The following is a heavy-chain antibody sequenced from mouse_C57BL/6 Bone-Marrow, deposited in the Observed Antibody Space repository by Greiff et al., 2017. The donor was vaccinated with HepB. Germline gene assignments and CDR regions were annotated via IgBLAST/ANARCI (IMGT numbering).Heavy chain of an antibody. CDR2: INPNNGVT. D-gene: IGHD3-2*02. Sequence: VQLQQSGPELVKPGASVKISCKASGYTFTDYYMNWVKQSHGKSLEWIGDINPNNGVTSYNQKFKGKATLTVDKSSSTAYMELRSLTSEDSAVYYCSGGGKQLRLLEAMDYWGQGTSVTVSS. J-gene: IGHJ4*01. CDR3: SGGGKQLRLLEAMDY. CDR1: GYTFTDYY. V-gene: IGHV1-26*01.